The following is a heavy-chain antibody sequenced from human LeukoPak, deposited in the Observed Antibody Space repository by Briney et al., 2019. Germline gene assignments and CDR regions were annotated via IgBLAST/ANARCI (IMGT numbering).Heavy chain of an antibody. J-gene: IGHJ4*02. V-gene: IGHV1-24*01. CDR1: GYTLTELA. CDR2: FDPEDVET. Sequence: ASVKVSCKVSGYTLTELAIHWVRHAPGKGLEWMGGFDPEDVETIYAQKFQGRVTMTEDTYTDTAYMELSSLRSEDTAVYYCATSSGYAAYWGQGTLVSVSS. CDR3: ATSSGYAAY. D-gene: IGHD5-12*01.